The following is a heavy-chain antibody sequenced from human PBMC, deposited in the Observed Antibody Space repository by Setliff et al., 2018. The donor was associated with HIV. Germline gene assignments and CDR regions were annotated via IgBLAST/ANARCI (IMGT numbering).Heavy chain of an antibody. CDR3: SRVDTTSYWYFGL. J-gene: IGHJ2*01. V-gene: IGHV3-49*04. CDR1: GFTFGDYA. Sequence: SLRLSCTASGFTFGDYAMSWVRQAPGKGPEWVGFIRSKTYGGTTEYAASVKGRFTISRDDSKSIAYVQMNSLKTEDTAVYYCSRVDTTSYWYFGLWGRGTLVTVSS. D-gene: IGHD5-18*01. CDR2: IRSKTYGGTT.